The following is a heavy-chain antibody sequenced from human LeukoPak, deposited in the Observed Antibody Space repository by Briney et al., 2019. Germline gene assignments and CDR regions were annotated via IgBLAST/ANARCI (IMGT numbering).Heavy chain of an antibody. CDR3: ARGMPSSSGRNWFDP. D-gene: IGHD6-19*01. Sequence: SETLSLTCAVSGGPFSGYYWTWIRQPPGKGLEWIGEIKHSGNTNYNPSLKSRVTISVDTSKNEFSLKLSSVTAADTAVYYCARGMPSSSGRNWFDPWGQGTLVTVSS. CDR2: IKHSGNT. CDR1: GGPFSGYY. V-gene: IGHV4-34*01. J-gene: IGHJ5*02.